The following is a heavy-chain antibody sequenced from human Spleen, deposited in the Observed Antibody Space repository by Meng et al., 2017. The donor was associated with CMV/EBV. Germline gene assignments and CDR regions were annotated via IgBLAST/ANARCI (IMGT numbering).Heavy chain of an antibody. CDR3: AKDLGSGYYYGMDV. V-gene: IGHV3-30-3*01. J-gene: IGHJ6*02. CDR2: ISHDGTNT. D-gene: IGHD3-22*01. CDR1: GFTFSNYA. Sequence: GESLKISCVVSGFTFSNYALHWVRQAPGKGLEWVAVISHDGTNTYSADSVKGRFTLSRDNSKNTLFLQMNSLRADDTAVYHCAKDLGSGYYYGMDVWGQGTTVTVSS.